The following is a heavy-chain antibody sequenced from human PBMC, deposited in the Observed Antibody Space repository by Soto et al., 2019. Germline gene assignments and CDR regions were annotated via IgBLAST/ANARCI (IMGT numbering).Heavy chain of an antibody. CDR2: INPNSGHT. V-gene: IGHV1-18*01. CDR3: ARGQVVNFDNWFDP. D-gene: IGHD3-22*01. J-gene: IGHJ5*02. CDR1: GYTFTTYG. Sequence: QIQLLQSGAEVKKPGTSVKVSCQASGYTFTTYGIIWVRQAPGQGLEWMGWINPNSGHTNYAQNLQDRATMTTDTSTNTAYMELGSLRSDDTAVYFCARGQVVNFDNWFDPWGQGTLVTVSS.